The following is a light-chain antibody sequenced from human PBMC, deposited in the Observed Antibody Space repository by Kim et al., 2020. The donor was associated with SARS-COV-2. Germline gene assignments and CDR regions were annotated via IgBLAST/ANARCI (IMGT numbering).Light chain of an antibody. CDR1: QSVGSN. Sequence: SPGERATLSCRASQSVGSNLAWYHQKPGQAPRLLLNGAASRATGIPARFSGSGCGTEFTLTISSRQSEDFAVYYCHQYNNWPPYSFGQGTKLEI. V-gene: IGKV3-15*01. CDR3: HQYNNWPPYS. CDR2: GAA. J-gene: IGKJ2*03.